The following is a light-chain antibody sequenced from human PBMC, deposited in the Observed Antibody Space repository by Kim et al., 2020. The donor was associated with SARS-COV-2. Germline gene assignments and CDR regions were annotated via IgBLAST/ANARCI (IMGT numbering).Light chain of an antibody. CDR1: QGVSSY. CDR3: QQRSNWPWT. J-gene: IGKJ2*01. CDR2: DAS. Sequence: SSSPEEIAPLSCMSRQGVSSYLASYQQKPGQAPRLLIYDASNRATGIPARFSGSGSGTDFTLTISSLEPEDFAVYYCQQRSNWPWTFGQGTKLEI. V-gene: IGKV3-11*01.